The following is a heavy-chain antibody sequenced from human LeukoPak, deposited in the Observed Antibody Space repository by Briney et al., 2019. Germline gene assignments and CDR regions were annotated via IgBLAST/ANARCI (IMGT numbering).Heavy chain of an antibody. D-gene: IGHD5-12*01. Sequence: PGGSLRLSCAASGFTFSSYSMSWVRQAPGKGLEWVSGIGRSGGNTYYADSVKGRFTISRDNSKNTVYLQMNSLRAEDTAVYYCASGGYADIKDEMGDYWGQGTLVTVSS. CDR3: ASGGYADIKDEMGDY. V-gene: IGHV3-23*01. CDR2: IGRSGGNT. J-gene: IGHJ4*02. CDR1: GFTFSSYS.